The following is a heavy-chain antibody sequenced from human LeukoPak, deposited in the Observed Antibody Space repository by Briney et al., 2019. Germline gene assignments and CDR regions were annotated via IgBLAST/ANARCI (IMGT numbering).Heavy chain of an antibody. CDR2: IGDSGSAG. CDR1: GFTFNYFA. CDR3: SRIKYGGNSGYHFDY. J-gene: IGHJ4*02. Sequence: GGSLRLSCFASGFTFNYFAMSWVRQAPGKRLEWVSTIGDSGSAGSYADSVRGRFTISRDNSKNMVYLQMSSLRADDSAVYYCSRIKYGGNSGYHFDYWGQGTLVTVSS. V-gene: IGHV3-23*01. D-gene: IGHD4-23*01.